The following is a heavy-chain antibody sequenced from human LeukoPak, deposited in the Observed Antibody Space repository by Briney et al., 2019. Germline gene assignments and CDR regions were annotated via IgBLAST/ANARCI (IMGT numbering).Heavy chain of an antibody. CDR3: ARPRVTLNDAFDI. D-gene: IGHD2-21*02. V-gene: IGHV5-51*01. CDR2: IYPGDSDT. J-gene: IGHJ3*02. Sequence: GESLKISCKGSGYSFTSYWTSWVRQMPGKGLEWMGLIYPGDSDTRYSPSFQGQVTISADKSISTAYLQWSSLKASDTAMYYCARPRVTLNDAFDIWGQGTMVTVSS. CDR1: GYSFTSYW.